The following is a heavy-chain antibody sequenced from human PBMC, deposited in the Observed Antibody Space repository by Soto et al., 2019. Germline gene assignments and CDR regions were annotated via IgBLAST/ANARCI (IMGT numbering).Heavy chain of an antibody. D-gene: IGHD2-15*01. J-gene: IGHJ4*02. Sequence: GASVKVSCKAYVGPFSSYTISCVRQSHRQLLEWMVRIIPILGIANYAQKFQGRVTITADKSTSTAYMELSSLRSEDTAVYYCARGVYCSGGSCYALFFDYWGQGTLVTVSS. CDR2: IIPILGIA. CDR1: VGPFSSYT. V-gene: IGHV1-69*02. CDR3: ARGVYCSGGSCYALFFDY.